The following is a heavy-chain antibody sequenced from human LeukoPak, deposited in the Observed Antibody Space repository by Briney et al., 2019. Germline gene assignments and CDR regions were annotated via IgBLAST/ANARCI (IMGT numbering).Heavy chain of an antibody. Sequence: GGSLRLSCAASGFTFSSYAMSWVRQAPGKGLEWVANIKQDGSEKYYVDSVKGRFTISRDNAKNSLYLQMNSLRAEDTAVYYCARVYDFWSGYPHYFDYWGQGTLVTVSS. CDR2: IKQDGSEK. D-gene: IGHD3-3*01. CDR1: GFTFSSYA. CDR3: ARVYDFWSGYPHYFDY. J-gene: IGHJ4*02. V-gene: IGHV3-7*01.